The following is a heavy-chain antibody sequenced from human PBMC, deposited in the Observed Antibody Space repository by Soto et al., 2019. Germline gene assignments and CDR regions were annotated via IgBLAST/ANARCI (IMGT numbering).Heavy chain of an antibody. Sequence: SETLSLTCAVSGGSLTSNNWWTWVRQPPGQGLEWIGEIYRTGSTNYNPSLKSRVTISLDKSENQFSLKVTSLTAADTAVYYCASRDPGTSVDYWGQGTLVTASS. CDR3: ASRDPGTSVDY. CDR1: GGSLTSNNW. J-gene: IGHJ4*02. D-gene: IGHD1-7*01. CDR2: IYRTGST. V-gene: IGHV4-4*02.